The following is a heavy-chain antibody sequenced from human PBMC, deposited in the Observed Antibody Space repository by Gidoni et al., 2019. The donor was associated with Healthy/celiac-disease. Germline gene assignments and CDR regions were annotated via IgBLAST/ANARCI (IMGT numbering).Heavy chain of an antibody. J-gene: IGHJ4*02. Sequence: QVQLQQWGAGLLKPSETLSLTCAVYGGSFSGYYWSWIRQPPGKGLEWIGEINHSGSTNYNPSLKSRVTISVDTSKNQFSLKLSSVTAADTAVYYCAQRRDGYNTYWGQGTLVTVSS. CDR1: GGSFSGYY. CDR2: INHSGST. CDR3: AQRRDGYNTY. V-gene: IGHV4-34*01. D-gene: IGHD5-12*01.